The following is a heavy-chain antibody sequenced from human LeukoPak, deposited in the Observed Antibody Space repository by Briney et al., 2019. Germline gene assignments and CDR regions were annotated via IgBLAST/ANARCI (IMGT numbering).Heavy chain of an antibody. Sequence: PGGSLRLSCAASGFTFSSYGMHWVRQAPGKGLEWVAFIRYDGSNKYYADSVKGRLTISRDNSKNTLYLQMNSLRAEDTAVYYCAKAPPYSSGYYYYYMDVWGKGTTVTVSS. CDR3: AKAPPYSSGYYYYYMDV. D-gene: IGHD6-19*01. CDR1: GFTFSSYG. J-gene: IGHJ6*03. V-gene: IGHV3-30*02. CDR2: IRYDGSNK.